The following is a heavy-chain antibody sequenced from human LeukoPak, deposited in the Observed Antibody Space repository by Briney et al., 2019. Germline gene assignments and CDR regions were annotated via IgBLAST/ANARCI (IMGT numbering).Heavy chain of an antibody. V-gene: IGHV4-59*01. CDR1: GGSISSYY. J-gene: IGHJ4*02. Sequence: SETLSLTCTVSGGSISSYYWNWIRQPPGKGLEWIGNIYDSGSTSYNPSLKSRVTISVDTSKNQFSLKLSSVTAADTAVYYCARAAYGGNSALFDYWGQGTLVTVSS. CDR3: ARAAYGGNSALFDY. D-gene: IGHD4-23*01. CDR2: IYDSGST.